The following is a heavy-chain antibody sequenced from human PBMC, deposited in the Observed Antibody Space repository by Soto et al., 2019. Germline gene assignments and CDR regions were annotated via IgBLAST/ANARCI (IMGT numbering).Heavy chain of an antibody. J-gene: IGHJ6*02. CDR2: ISGSGGST. D-gene: IGHD3-22*01. Sequence: AGGSLRLSCAASGFTFSSYAMSWVRQAPGKGLEWVSAISGSGGSTYYADSVKGRFTISRDNSKNTLYLQMNSLRAEDTAVYYCAKDLTYYYDSSGYYYYYYGMDVWGQGTTVTVSS. CDR1: GFTFSSYA. CDR3: AKDLTYYYDSSGYYYYYYGMDV. V-gene: IGHV3-23*01.